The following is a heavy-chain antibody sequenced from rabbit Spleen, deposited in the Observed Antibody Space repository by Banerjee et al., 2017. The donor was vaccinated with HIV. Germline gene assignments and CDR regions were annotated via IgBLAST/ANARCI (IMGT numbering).Heavy chain of an antibody. CDR2: INAATAKP. CDR3: ARDLVAVIGWNFSL. D-gene: IGHD1-1*01. J-gene: IGHJ4*01. V-gene: IGHV1S45*01. CDR1: GFSFSSSYW. Sequence: QEQLEESGGGLVKPGGSLPLTCTASGFSFSSSYWICWVRQAPGKGLEWIACINAATAKPVYATWAKGRFTISRTSSTTVTLRMTSLTAADTATYFCARDLVAVIGWNFSLWGPGTLVTVS.